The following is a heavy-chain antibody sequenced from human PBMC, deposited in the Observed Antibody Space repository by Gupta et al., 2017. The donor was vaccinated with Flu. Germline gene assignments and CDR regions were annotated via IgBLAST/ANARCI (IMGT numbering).Heavy chain of an antibody. J-gene: IGHJ3*02. Sequence: EVQLLESVGGLVQPGGSLTLPCAASGFTFSTYAMMWVLQAPGEGLEWVSHISGSGAKTYYADSEKGRFTISRDNSKNTLYLQMMSLRAEDTAVYYCAKDRSDYYDTSGPDAFDIWGQGTVVIVSS. CDR2: ISGSGAKT. V-gene: IGHV3-23*01. CDR3: AKDRSDYYDTSGPDAFDI. CDR1: GFTFSTYA. D-gene: IGHD3-22*01.